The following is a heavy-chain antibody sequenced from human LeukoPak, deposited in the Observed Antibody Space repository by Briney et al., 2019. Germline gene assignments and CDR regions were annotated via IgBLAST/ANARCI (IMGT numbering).Heavy chain of an antibody. D-gene: IGHD3-22*01. V-gene: IGHV4-30-4*01. J-gene: IGHJ4*02. CDR2: IYYSGSN. CDR1: GGSISTGDYY. Sequence: SETLSLTCTVSGGSISTGDYYWSWIRQPPGKGLEYIGYIYYSGSNYYNPSLKSRITISVDTSKNQFSLKQSSVPAADTAVYYCAVGHYYHSSGYLFDSWGQGTLVTVSS. CDR3: AVGHYYHSSGYLFDS.